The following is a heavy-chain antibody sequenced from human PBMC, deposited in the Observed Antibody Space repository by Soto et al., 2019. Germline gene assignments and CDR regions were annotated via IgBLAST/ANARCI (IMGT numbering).Heavy chain of an antibody. V-gene: IGHV4-39*01. Sequence: QLQLQESGPGLVKPSETLSLTCTVSCGSISSSGYYWGWIRQPPGKGLEWIGSINYGGSPYYNPSLKSRVNRSVDTSKNQFSLQLSSVTAADTAVYYCARLPHYGDPKAGIWGRGTLVTVSS. CDR1: CGSISSSGYY. D-gene: IGHD4-17*01. CDR3: ARLPHYGDPKAGI. J-gene: IGHJ4*02. CDR2: INYGGSP.